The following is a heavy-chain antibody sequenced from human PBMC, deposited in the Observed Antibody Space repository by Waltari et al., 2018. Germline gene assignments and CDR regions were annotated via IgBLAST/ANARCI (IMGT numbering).Heavy chain of an antibody. CDR2: INHSGST. Sequence: QVQLQQWGAGLLKPSETLSLTCAVYGGSFSGYYWSWIRQPPGKGLEWIGEINHSGSTTYNPSLKSRVTISVDTSKNQFSLKLSSVTAADTAVYYCARVAAAGNYYYYGMDVWGQGTTVTVSS. J-gene: IGHJ6*02. V-gene: IGHV4-34*01. D-gene: IGHD6-13*01. CDR1: GGSFSGYY. CDR3: ARVAAAGNYYYYGMDV.